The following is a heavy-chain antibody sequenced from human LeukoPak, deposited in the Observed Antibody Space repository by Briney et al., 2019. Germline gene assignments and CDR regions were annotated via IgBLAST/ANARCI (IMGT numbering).Heavy chain of an antibody. V-gene: IGHV4-61*02. CDR2: IYTSGST. CDR1: GGSISSGSYY. J-gene: IGHJ6*03. CDR3: ARAYTAPGAYYYYMDV. D-gene: IGHD3-16*01. Sequence: PSETLSLTCTVSGGSISSGSYYWSWIRQPAGKGLEWIGRIYTSGSTNYNPSLKSRVTISVDTSKNQFSLKLSSVTAADTAVYYCARAYTAPGAYYYYMDVWGKGTTVTVSS.